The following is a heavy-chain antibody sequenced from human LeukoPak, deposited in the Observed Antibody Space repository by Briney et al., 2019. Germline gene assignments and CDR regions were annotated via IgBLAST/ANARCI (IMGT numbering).Heavy chain of an antibody. J-gene: IGHJ4*02. Sequence: PGGSLRLSCAASGFTFSSYSMNWVRQAPGKGLEWVSYISSSSSTIYYADSVKGRFTISRDNSKNTLYLQMNSLRAEDTAVYYCAKSPPNCGGDCYFDYWGQGTLVTVSS. V-gene: IGHV3-48*01. CDR1: GFTFSSYS. CDR3: AKSPPNCGGDCYFDY. CDR2: ISSSSSTI. D-gene: IGHD2-21*01.